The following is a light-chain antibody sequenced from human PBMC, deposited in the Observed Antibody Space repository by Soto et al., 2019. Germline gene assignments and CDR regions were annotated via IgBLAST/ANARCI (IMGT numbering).Light chain of an antibody. V-gene: IGLV2-14*01. Sequence: QSVLTQPASVSGSPGQSITISYTGTSXDVGAYSYVSWYQQHPGKAPKLIIYDVSDRPSGISNRFSGSKSDNTASLTISGLQAEDEAEYYCSSYTSSRTYVFGTGTKVTVL. CDR3: SSYTSSRTYV. CDR2: DVS. J-gene: IGLJ1*01. CDR1: SXDVGAYSY.